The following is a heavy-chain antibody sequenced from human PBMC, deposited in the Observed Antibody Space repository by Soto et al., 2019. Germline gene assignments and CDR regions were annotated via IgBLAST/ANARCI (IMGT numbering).Heavy chain of an antibody. CDR3: ARDLYPLAYYFDY. Sequence: QVQLVQSGPEVKKSGASVKVSCKASGYTFTNHGISWVRQAPGHGLECMGWVSGYNGKTKYAQELNGRVTMTTETSTTTAYLELRSLRSDDTAVYYCARDLYPLAYYFDYWGQGTLVTVSS. CDR2: VSGYNGKT. D-gene: IGHD2-8*01. CDR1: GYTFTNHG. J-gene: IGHJ4*02. V-gene: IGHV1-18*04.